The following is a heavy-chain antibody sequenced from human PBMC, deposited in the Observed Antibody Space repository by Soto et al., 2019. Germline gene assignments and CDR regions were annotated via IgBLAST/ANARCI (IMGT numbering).Heavy chain of an antibody. Sequence: PSETLSLTCSVSGGSISGHYWSWIRLPAGRRLQWVGRIYSSGTTNYNPSLKSRVRMSVDPDRNSFSLRLDSVTAADTAVYYCARNFDIAATGTAFDSWGRGVLVTVSS. CDR1: GGSISGHY. V-gene: IGHV4-4*07. D-gene: IGHD6-13*01. CDR2: IYSSGTT. CDR3: ARNFDIAATGTAFDS. J-gene: IGHJ4*02.